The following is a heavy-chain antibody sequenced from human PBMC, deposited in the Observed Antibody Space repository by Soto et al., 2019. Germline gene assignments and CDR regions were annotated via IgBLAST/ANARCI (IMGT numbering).Heavy chain of an antibody. CDR1: GGSISSYY. CDR2: IYYSGST. D-gene: IGHD2-2*01. V-gene: IGHV4-59*01. CDR3: ARTIVVVPAASSSSVYYYIDV. Sequence: SETLSLTCTVSGGSISSYYWSWIRQPPGKGLEWIGYIYYSGSTNYNPSLKSRVTISVDTSKNQFSLKLSSVTAADTAVYYCARTIVVVPAASSSSVYYYIDVWGKGTTVTVSS. J-gene: IGHJ6*03.